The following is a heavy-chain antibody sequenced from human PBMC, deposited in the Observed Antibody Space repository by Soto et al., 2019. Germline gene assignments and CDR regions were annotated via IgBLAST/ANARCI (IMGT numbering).Heavy chain of an antibody. D-gene: IGHD3-3*01. J-gene: IGHJ6*02. CDR2: ISSSGSTI. Sequence: PGGSLRLSCAASGFTFSDYYMSWIRQAPGKGLEWVSYISSSGSTIYYADSVKGRFTISRDNAKNSLYLQMNSLRGEDAAVYYCARERPSSDFWSGYSFGMDVWGQGTTVTVSS. CDR1: GFTFSDYY. CDR3: ARERPSSDFWSGYSFGMDV. V-gene: IGHV3-11*04.